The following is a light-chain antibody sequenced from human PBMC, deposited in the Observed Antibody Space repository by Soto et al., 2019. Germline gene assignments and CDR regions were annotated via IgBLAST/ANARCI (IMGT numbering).Light chain of an antibody. V-gene: IGLV2-14*01. CDR1: STDVGGYNY. CDR2: EVS. J-gene: IGLJ1*01. CDR3: SSYTSSSTYV. Sequence: QSALTQPASVSGSPGQSITISCTGSSTDVGGYNYVSWYQQHPGKAPKVMIYEVSNRPSGVSNRFSGSKSGNTASLNISGLQDEDEADYYCSSYTSSSTYVFGTGTKVTVL.